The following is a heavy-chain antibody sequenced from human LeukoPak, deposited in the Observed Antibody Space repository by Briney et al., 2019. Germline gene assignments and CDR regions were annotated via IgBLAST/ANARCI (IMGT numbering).Heavy chain of an antibody. Sequence: KSSGTLSLTCSVSGDSISSSYWTWIRQAPGKGLEWIGYVYYSGSTKYNPSLKSRVTISIDASKSQFSLNLSSVSTVDTAIYYCARYAVIPGAMLDAWDQGTLVTVSS. CDR1: GDSISSSY. D-gene: IGHD2-2*01. CDR2: VYYSGST. CDR3: ARYAVIPGAMLDA. J-gene: IGHJ5*02. V-gene: IGHV4-59*01.